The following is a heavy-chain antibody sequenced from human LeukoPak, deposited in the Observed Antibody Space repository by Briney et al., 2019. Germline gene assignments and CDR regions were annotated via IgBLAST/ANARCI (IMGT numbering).Heavy chain of an antibody. D-gene: IGHD3-10*01. CDR1: GFTFSSYA. CDR3: ARVLTDPRYGSGSGYFDY. V-gene: IGHV3-30*04. Sequence: GSLRLSCAASGFTFSSYAMHWVRQAPGKGLEWVAVISYDGSNKYYADSVKGRFTISRDNSKNTLYLQMNSLRAEDTAVYYCARVLTDPRYGSGSGYFDYWGQGTLVTVSS. CDR2: ISYDGSNK. J-gene: IGHJ4*02.